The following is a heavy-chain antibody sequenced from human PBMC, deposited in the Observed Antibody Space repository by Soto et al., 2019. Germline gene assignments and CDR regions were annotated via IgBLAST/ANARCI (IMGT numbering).Heavy chain of an antibody. D-gene: IGHD1-1*01. Sequence: ASVKVSCKASGYTFSSYGITWVRQAPGQGLEWMGWTSAYNGKTNYAQKLQGRVTMTTDTSTSTAYMELRSLRSDDTAVYYCAPGGTKSYYYGMDVWGQGTTVTVSS. J-gene: IGHJ6*01. CDR1: GYTFSSYG. CDR3: APGGTKSYYYGMDV. CDR2: TSAYNGKT. V-gene: IGHV1-18*01.